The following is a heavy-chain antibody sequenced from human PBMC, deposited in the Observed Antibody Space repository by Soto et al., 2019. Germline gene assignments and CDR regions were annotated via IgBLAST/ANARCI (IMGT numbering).Heavy chain of an antibody. D-gene: IGHD2-21*01. CDR3: AKDRKMLLGGPHYFDS. Sequence: EVQLVESGGGLVQPGRSLRLSCAASGFTFDDYAMHWVRQAPGKGLEWVSGISWNSGSMGYADSVKGRFTISRDNAKNSLYQQMNSLRAEDTALYYCAKDRKMLLGGPHYFDSWGQGTLVTVSS. CDR1: GFTFDDYA. V-gene: IGHV3-9*01. CDR2: ISWNSGSM. J-gene: IGHJ4*02.